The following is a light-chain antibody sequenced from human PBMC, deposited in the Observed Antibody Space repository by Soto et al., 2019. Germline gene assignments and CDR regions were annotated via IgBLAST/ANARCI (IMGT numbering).Light chain of an antibody. Sequence: EIVLTQSPGILSLSPGERATLSCRASQSVSNDFLAWYQQKPGQAPRLLIYGASTRATDVPDRFSGSGSGADFTLTISRLEPEDFAVYYCQQHGRSPITFGGGTKVDIK. V-gene: IGKV3-20*01. CDR2: GAS. CDR1: QSVSNDF. CDR3: QQHGRSPIT. J-gene: IGKJ4*01.